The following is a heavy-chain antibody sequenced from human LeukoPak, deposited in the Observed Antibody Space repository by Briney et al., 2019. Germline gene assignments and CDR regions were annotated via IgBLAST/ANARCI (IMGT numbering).Heavy chain of an antibody. J-gene: IGHJ4*02. CDR3: ARDSTVYGDYIF. CDR2: IYYSGST. Sequence: SETLSLTCAVSGGSIKSNNWWSWVRQPPGKGLEWIGYIYYSGSTYYNPSLKSRVTISVDTSKNQFSLELSSVTAADTAVYYCARDSTVYGDYIFWGQGTLVTVSS. CDR1: GGSIKSNNW. D-gene: IGHD4-17*01. V-gene: IGHV4-4*02.